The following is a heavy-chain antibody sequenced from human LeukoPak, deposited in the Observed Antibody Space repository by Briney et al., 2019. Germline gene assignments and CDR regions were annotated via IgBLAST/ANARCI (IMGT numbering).Heavy chain of an antibody. D-gene: IGHD1-26*01. J-gene: IGHJ4*01. CDR1: TDSITSNW. Sequence: SSETLSLTCAVSTDSITSNWWSWVRQPPGKGLEWIGEVHKSGSTNYYPSLQSRVTISIDKSKNQIALELTSVTAADTAVYYCAKEIVGAPTPGAYWGQEFWSPSPQ. CDR2: VHKSGST. V-gene: IGHV4-4*02. CDR3: AKEIVGAPTPGAY.